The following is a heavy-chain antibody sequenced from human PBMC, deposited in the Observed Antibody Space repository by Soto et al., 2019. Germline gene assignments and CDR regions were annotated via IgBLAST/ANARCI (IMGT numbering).Heavy chain of an antibody. Sequence: ASVKVSCKASGYSFTTHGISWVRRAPGHWLEWMGWISAYNGDTHYVQRFQGRLTMTTDTSTSTAYMELRSLTSDDPAVYYCARDPPFSGILRGTPLMDVWGQGTTVTVSS. V-gene: IGHV1-18*04. CDR2: ISAYNGDT. J-gene: IGHJ6*02. D-gene: IGHD4-17*01. CDR1: GYSFTTHG. CDR3: ARDPPFSGILRGTPLMDV.